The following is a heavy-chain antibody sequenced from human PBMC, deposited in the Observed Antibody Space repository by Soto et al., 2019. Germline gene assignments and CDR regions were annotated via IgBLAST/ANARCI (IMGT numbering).Heavy chain of an antibody. CDR1: GYTFTGYY. CDR2: INPNSGGT. D-gene: IGHD3-22*01. V-gene: IGHV1-2*04. J-gene: IGHJ4*02. CDR3: ARAHRSYDSSGYTSSFDY. Sequence: GASVKVSFKASGYTFTGYYMHWLRQAPGQGLEWMGWINPNSGGTNYAQKFQGWVTMTRDTSISTAYMELSRLRSDDTAVYYCARAHRSYDSSGYTSSFDYWGKGTLVTVSS.